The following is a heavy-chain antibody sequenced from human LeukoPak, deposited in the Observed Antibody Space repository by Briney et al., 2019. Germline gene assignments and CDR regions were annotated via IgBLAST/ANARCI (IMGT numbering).Heavy chain of an antibody. CDR2: ISGSGGST. Sequence: PGGSLRLSCAASGFTFSSYAMSWVRQAPGKGLEWVSAISGSGGSTYYADSVKGRFTISRDNSKNTLYLQMNSLRAEDTAVYYCAKDRNYCGGDCYSVGWYFDLWGRGTLVTVSS. CDR1: GFTFSSYA. V-gene: IGHV3-23*01. D-gene: IGHD2-21*02. CDR3: AKDRNYCGGDCYSVGWYFDL. J-gene: IGHJ2*01.